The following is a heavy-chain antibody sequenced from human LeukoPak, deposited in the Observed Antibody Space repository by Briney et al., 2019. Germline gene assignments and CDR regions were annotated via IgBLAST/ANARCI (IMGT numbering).Heavy chain of an antibody. CDR2: IIQSGST. CDR3: ARRGNSYRGPNWFDP. J-gene: IGHJ5*02. D-gene: IGHD3-16*02. Sequence: SETLSLTRDVYGGSFSDYCWSWIRQPPGKGLEWIGEIIQSGSTNYNPSLKSRLTISLDTSKNQFSLKLSSVTAADTAVYYCARRGNSYRGPNWFDPWGQGTLVTVSS. CDR1: GGSFSDYC. V-gene: IGHV4-34*12.